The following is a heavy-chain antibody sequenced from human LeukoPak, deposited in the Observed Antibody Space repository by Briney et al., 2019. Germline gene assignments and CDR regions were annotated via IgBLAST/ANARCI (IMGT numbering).Heavy chain of an antibody. J-gene: IGHJ3*02. CDR3: AKSSRTSYYDSSGYPRGAFDI. D-gene: IGHD3-22*01. Sequence: GGSLRLSCAASGFTFSSYEMNWVRQAPGKGPEWVSYISSSGSTIYYADSVKGRFTISRDNSKNTLYLQMNSLRAEDTAVYYCAKSSRTSYYDSSGYPRGAFDIWGQGTMVTVSS. CDR2: ISSSGSTI. CDR1: GFTFSSYE. V-gene: IGHV3-48*03.